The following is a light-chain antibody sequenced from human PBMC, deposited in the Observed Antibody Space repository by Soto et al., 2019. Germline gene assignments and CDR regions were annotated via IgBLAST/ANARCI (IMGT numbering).Light chain of an antibody. CDR1: QSVSNNY. J-gene: IGKJ1*01. V-gene: IGKV3-20*01. CDR2: GAS. CDR3: QQYGGSRT. Sequence: EIVLTQSPGTLSLSPGERATLSWRASQSVSNNYLAWYQQKPGQAPSLLISGASTRATGVPDRFSGSGSGTDFTLTISRLEPEDFAVYYCQQYGGSRTFGQGTKVDIK.